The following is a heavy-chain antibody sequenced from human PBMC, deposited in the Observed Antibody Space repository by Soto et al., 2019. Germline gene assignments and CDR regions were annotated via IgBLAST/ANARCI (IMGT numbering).Heavy chain of an antibody. J-gene: IGHJ4*02. CDR3: ARDPPPPDY. Sequence: QVQLVQSGAEVKKPGASVKVSCKASGYTFASYAISWMRQAPGQGLEWMGWISAYNGNTNYAQKPXGRVTMTTDTAPSTAYMELRSLRSDATAVYYCARDPPPPDYWGQGTLVTVSS. V-gene: IGHV1-18*01. CDR2: ISAYNGNT. CDR1: GYTFASYA.